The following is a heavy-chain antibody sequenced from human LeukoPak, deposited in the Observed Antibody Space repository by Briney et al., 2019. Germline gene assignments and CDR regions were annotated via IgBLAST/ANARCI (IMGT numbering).Heavy chain of an antibody. D-gene: IGHD1-26*01. V-gene: IGHV3-11*05. J-gene: IGHJ4*02. CDR3: ARVVSGSYSVDY. CDR2: ISSSSSYT. CDR1: GFTFSGYC. Sequence: GGSLRLSCAASGFTFSGYCMSWIRQAPGKGLEWVSYISSSSSYTNYADSVKGRFTISRDNAKNSLYLQMNSLRAEDTAVYYCARVVSGSYSVDYWGQGTLVTVSS.